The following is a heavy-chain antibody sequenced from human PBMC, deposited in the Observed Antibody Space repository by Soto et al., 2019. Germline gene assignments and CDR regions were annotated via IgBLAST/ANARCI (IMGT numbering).Heavy chain of an antibody. CDR1: GYTFTYHG. Sequence: ASVKVSCKASGYTFTYHGITWARQAPGQGLEWMGWISGYTGNADYAQRFQGRVIMTTDTSTSTAYMEVRSLRSDDTAVYYGVRGRKSSGTLSGYWGQGTLGTVCS. J-gene: IGHJ4*02. CDR3: VRGRKSSGTLSGY. V-gene: IGHV1-18*01. CDR2: ISGYTGNA. D-gene: IGHD2-15*01.